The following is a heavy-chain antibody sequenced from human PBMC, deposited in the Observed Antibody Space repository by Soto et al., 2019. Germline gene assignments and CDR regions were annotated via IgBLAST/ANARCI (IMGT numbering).Heavy chain of an antibody. CDR3: ASRYDFWSGYGYGMDV. Sequence: SEILSLTCTVSGGSISSSSYYWGWIRQPPGKGLEWIGSIYYSGSTYYNPSLKSRVTISVDTSKNQFSLKLSSVTAADTAVYYCASRYDFWSGYGYGMDVWGQGTTVTVSS. CDR1: GGSISSSSYY. V-gene: IGHV4-39*01. D-gene: IGHD3-3*01. J-gene: IGHJ6*02. CDR2: IYYSGST.